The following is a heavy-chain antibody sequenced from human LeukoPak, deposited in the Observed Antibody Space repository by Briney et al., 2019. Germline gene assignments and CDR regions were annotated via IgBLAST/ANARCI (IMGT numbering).Heavy chain of an antibody. J-gene: IGHJ5*02. Sequence: TFDDYAMSWIRQPPGKGLEWIGYMYYSGSTYYNPSLKSRATISVDTSKNQFSLKLSSVTAADTAVYYCARPYYYDSRIDPWGQGTLVTVSS. CDR1: TFDDYA. D-gene: IGHD3-22*01. CDR2: MYYSGST. CDR3: ARPYYYDSRIDP. V-gene: IGHV4-30-4*08.